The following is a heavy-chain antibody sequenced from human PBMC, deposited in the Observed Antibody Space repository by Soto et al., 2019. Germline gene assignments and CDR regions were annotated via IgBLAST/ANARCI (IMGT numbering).Heavy chain of an antibody. Sequence: ASVKVSCKASGCTFIAYYLHWIRQAARHGLEWVEWINVNAYGTRYGEHFQGRFARTTERHISKGYRELSGVRSEDTDVYYCARERTLAFDIWGQGTMVNVS. CDR2: INVNAYGT. D-gene: IGHD1-1*01. CDR3: ARERTLAFDI. CDR1: GCTFIAYY. J-gene: IGHJ3*02. V-gene: IGHV1-2*02.